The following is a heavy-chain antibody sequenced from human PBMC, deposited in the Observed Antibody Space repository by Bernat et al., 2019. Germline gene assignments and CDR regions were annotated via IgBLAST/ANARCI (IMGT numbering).Heavy chain of an antibody. CDR2: IIISGAST. CDR1: GFTFSSYA. V-gene: IGHV3-23*01. CDR3: AKDYGDYAGNFDY. J-gene: IGHJ4*02. Sequence: EVQLLESGGGLVQPGGSLRLSCAASGFTFSSYAMSWVRQAPGKGLEWVSGIIISGASTYYADSVKGRFTSSRDNSKNTVFLQMNSLRAEDTAVYYCAKDYGDYAGNFDYWGQGTLVTVSS. D-gene: IGHD4-17*01.